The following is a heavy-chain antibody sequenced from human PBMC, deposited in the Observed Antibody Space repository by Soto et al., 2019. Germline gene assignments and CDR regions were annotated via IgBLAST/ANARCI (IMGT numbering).Heavy chain of an antibody. V-gene: IGHV1-69*01. Sequence: QVQLVQSGSEVMLPGSSVKVSCKTSGGTFSRHALNWVRQAPGPGLEWMGGIIPMFGTTNCAQKFKGRVTISGDESTSTAYMELSSLRSEDAAVYYCARAAIHGSSWYFWFDPWGQGTLVTVSS. CDR1: GGTFSRHA. CDR2: IIPMFGTT. CDR3: ARAAIHGSSWYFWFDP. D-gene: IGHD6-13*01. J-gene: IGHJ5*02.